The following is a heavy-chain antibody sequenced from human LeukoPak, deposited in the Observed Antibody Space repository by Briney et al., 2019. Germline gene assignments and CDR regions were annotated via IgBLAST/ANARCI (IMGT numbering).Heavy chain of an antibody. CDR1: GYTLTELS. J-gene: IGHJ4*02. V-gene: IGHV1-24*01. CDR2: FDPEDGET. CDR3: ATVVPIVATMGEFDY. D-gene: IGHD5-12*01. Sequence: ASVKVSCKVSGYTLTELSMHWVRQAPGKGLEWMGGFDPEDGETIYAQKFQGRVTTTEDTSTDTAYMELSSLRSEDTAVYYCATVVPIVATMGEFDYWGQGTLVTVSS.